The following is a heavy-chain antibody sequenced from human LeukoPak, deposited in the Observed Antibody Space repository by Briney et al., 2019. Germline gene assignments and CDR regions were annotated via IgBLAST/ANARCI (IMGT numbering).Heavy chain of an antibody. D-gene: IGHD4-17*01. Sequence: PGGSLRLSCAASGFTFSNNAMHWVRQAPGKGLEWVSFIYSGGNTHYSDSVKGRFTISRDNSKNTLYLQMNSLRADDTAVYYCARRAGEYSHPYDYWGQGTLVTVSS. V-gene: IGHV3-53*01. CDR1: GFTFSNNA. CDR3: ARRAGEYSHPYDY. J-gene: IGHJ4*02. CDR2: IYSGGNT.